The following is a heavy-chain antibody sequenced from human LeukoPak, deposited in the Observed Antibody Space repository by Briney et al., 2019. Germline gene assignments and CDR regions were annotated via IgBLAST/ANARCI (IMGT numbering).Heavy chain of an antibody. J-gene: IGHJ4*02. D-gene: IGHD5-12*01. CDR3: ARDGGYSGYDSDY. V-gene: IGHV3-23*01. CDR1: GFTFNNYA. Sequence: PGGSLRLSCAASGFTFNNYAMSWVRQAPGKGLQWVSAISATGIRTYYADSVKGRFTISRDNSKNTLYLQMNSLRAEDTAVYYCARDGGYSGYDSDYWGQGTLVTVSS. CDR2: ISATGIRT.